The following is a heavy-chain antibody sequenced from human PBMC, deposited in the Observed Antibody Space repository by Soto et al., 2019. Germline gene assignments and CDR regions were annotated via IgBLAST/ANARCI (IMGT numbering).Heavy chain of an antibody. Sequence: GGSLRLSCAASGFTFSSYAMSWVRQAPGKGLEWVSAISGSGGSTYYADSVKGRFTISRDNSKNTLYLQMNSLRAEDTAVYYCAKITIPRPTYYYYMDVWGKGTTVTVSS. D-gene: IGHD2-21*01. J-gene: IGHJ6*03. V-gene: IGHV3-23*01. CDR1: GFTFSSYA. CDR3: AKITIPRPTYYYYMDV. CDR2: ISGSGGST.